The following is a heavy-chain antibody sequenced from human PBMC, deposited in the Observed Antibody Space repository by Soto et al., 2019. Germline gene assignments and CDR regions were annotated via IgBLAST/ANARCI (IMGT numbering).Heavy chain of an antibody. V-gene: IGHV1-69*01. D-gene: IGHD3-22*01. CDR2: IIPIFGAA. CDR3: ARGVHYDSSGYYYFY. Sequence: QVQLVQSGAEVKKPGSSVKVSCKASGGTFSNYAIDWVRQAPGQGLEWMGGIIPIFGAANYAQKFQGRIRITEDESTSPAYMELRSLRSEDTAVYYCARGVHYDSSGYYYFYWGQGTLVTVSS. CDR1: GGTFSNYA. J-gene: IGHJ4*02.